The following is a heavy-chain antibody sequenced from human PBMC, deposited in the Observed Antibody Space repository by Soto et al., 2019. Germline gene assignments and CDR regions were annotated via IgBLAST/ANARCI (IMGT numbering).Heavy chain of an antibody. D-gene: IGHD6-13*01. V-gene: IGHV1-69*12. J-gene: IGHJ3*02. CDR3: ARSQGYSSFERLAFDI. Sequence: QVQLVQSGAEVKKPGSSVKVSCKASGGTFSSYAISWVRQAPGQGLEWMGGIIPIFGTSNYAQKVQGRVTITADESTSTAYMELSSLRSEDTAVYYCARSQGYSSFERLAFDIWGQGTMVTVSS. CDR1: GGTFSSYA. CDR2: IIPIFGTS.